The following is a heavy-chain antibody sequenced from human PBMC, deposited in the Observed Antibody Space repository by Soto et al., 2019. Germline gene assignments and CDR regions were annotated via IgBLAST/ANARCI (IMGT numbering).Heavy chain of an antibody. J-gene: IGHJ5*02. CDR3: AXXXXXGWXLDL. Sequence: QVQLVQSGAEVKKPGASVKVSCKASGYIFTSYANHWVRQAPGQRLEWMGWINAGNGNTKYSQKFQGRVTISRDTSASTVYMELSSLRSEDTAVYYCAXXXXXGWXLDLWGQGTLVTVSS. V-gene: IGHV1-3*01. CDR1: GYIFTSYA. CDR2: INAGNGNT.